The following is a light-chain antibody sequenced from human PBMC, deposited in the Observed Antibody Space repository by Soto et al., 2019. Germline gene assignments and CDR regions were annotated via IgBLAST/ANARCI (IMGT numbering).Light chain of an antibody. CDR1: RGIGNA. CDR2: SAS. Sequence: DIQMTQSPSSLSASLGDRVTITCRPSRGIGNALAWYQQKLGTVPKLLIHSASTLQSGVPSRFSGSGSGTDFTLTISCLQSEDFATYYCLQDYNYPLTFGQGTKVDIK. V-gene: IGKV1-27*01. J-gene: IGKJ1*01. CDR3: LQDYNYPLT.